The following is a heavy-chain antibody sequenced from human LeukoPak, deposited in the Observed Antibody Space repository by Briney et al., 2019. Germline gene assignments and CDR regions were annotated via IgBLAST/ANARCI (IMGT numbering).Heavy chain of an antibody. CDR2: ISSSGSTV. V-gene: IGHV3-48*03. CDR1: GFTFSSYE. J-gene: IGHJ6*04. CDR3: ASRLSWIQLWSYYYGMDV. Sequence: GGSLRLSCAASGFTFSSYEMNWVRQAPGKGLEWVSYISSSGSTVYYADSVKGRFTISRDNAKNSLYLQMNSLRAEDTAVYYCASRLSWIQLWSYYYGMDVWGKGTTVTVSS. D-gene: IGHD5-18*01.